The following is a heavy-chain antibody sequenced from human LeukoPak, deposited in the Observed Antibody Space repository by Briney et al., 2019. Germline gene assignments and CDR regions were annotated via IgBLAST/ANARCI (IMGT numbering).Heavy chain of an antibody. D-gene: IGHD6-13*01. J-gene: IGHJ3*02. Sequence: PGGSLRLSCAASGFTFSSYEMNWVRQAPGKGLEWVSYISSSGSTIYYADSVKGRFTISRDNAKNSLYLQMNSLRAEDTAVYYCARDCTGYSSSWNHFWAFHDAFDIWGQGTMVTVSS. CDR3: ARDCTGYSSSWNHFWAFHDAFDI. CDR1: GFTFSSYE. CDR2: ISSSGSTI. V-gene: IGHV3-48*03.